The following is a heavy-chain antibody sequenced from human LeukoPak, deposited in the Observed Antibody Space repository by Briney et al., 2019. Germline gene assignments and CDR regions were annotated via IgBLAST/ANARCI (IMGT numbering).Heavy chain of an antibody. Sequence: SGPTLVNPTQTLTLTCTFSGFSLSTSGVGVGWIRQPPGKALEWLALIYWDDDKRYSPSLKSRLTITKDTSKNQVVLTMTNMDPVDTATYYCAHRRGYSYGFLEFFDYWGQGTLVTVSS. CDR2: IYWDDDK. D-gene: IGHD5-18*01. V-gene: IGHV2-5*02. CDR1: GFSLSTSGVG. CDR3: AHRRGYSYGFLEFFDY. J-gene: IGHJ4*02.